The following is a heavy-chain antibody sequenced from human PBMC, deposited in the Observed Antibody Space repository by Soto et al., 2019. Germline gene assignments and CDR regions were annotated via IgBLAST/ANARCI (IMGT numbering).Heavy chain of an antibody. Sequence: QVQLVQSGAEVKKPGASVKVSCKASGYTFTSYYMHWVRQAPGQGLEWMGIINPSGGSTSYAQKFQGRFTMTRDTSTSTVYMELSSLRSEDTAVYYCARGGGSGWYGVGGMDVWGQGTTVTVSS. CDR1: GYTFTSYY. V-gene: IGHV1-46*01. J-gene: IGHJ6*02. CDR3: ARGGGSGWYGVGGMDV. D-gene: IGHD6-19*01. CDR2: INPSGGST.